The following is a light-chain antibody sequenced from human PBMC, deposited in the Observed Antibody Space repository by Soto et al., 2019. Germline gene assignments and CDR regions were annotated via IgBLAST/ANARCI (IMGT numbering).Light chain of an antibody. J-gene: IGLJ2*01. V-gene: IGLV2-8*01. CDR3: SSYTGRKVVL. CDR2: EVN. CDR1: SSAVAGYNY. Sequence: QSALTQPPSASGSPGQSVTISCTGTSSAVAGYNYVSWYQQHPGKAPKLMIYEVNKRPSGVPDRFSGSKSGTTASLTVSGPRVGEGAVYSCSSYTGRKVVLLGGGTK.